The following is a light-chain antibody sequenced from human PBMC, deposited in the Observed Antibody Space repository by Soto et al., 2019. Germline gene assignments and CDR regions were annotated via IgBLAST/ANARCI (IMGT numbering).Light chain of an antibody. J-gene: IGKJ1*01. CDR1: QGIRND. V-gene: IGKV1-17*01. Sequence: DIRMTQSPSSVSASVGDRVTITCRASQGIRNDLSWYQQKPGEAPKLLISDASNLETGVPSRFSGSGSGTEFTLSTNSLQPDDFATYYCQQCYIYWTFGQGTKVDIK. CDR2: DAS. CDR3: QQCYIYWT.